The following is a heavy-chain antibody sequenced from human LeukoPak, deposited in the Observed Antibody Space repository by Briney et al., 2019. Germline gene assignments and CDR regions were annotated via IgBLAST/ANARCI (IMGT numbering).Heavy chain of an antibody. CDR3: ARSRRPVRVVIIRYYYYYMDV. D-gene: IGHD3-3*01. V-gene: IGHV1-69*01. Sequence: ASVKVSCKASGGTFSSYAISWVRQAPGQGLEWMGGIIPIFGTANYAQPFQGRVTITPDESTSTDYMELSSLRSEDTAVYYCARSRRPVRVVIIRYYYYYMDVWGKGTTVTVSS. CDR1: GGTFSSYA. J-gene: IGHJ6*03. CDR2: IIPIFGTA.